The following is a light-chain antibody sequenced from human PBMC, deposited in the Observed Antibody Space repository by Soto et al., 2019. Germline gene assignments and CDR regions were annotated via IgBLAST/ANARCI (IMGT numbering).Light chain of an antibody. Sequence: EIVLTQSPATLSLSPGERATLSCRASQSVGGYLDWYQQKPGQAPRLLIYDASTRASGIPARFSGSGSGTDFTLTISSLEPDDLAVYYCHQRSNWPPLTFGGGTKVEIK. CDR1: QSVGGY. J-gene: IGKJ4*01. CDR3: HQRSNWPPLT. CDR2: DAS. V-gene: IGKV3-11*01.